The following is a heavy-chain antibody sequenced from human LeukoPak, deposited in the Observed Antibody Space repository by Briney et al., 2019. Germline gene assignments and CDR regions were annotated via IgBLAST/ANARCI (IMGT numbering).Heavy chain of an antibody. V-gene: IGHV4-39*01. J-gene: IGHJ4*02. Sequence: KPSETLSLTCTVSGGSISSGSYYRGWIRQPPGKGLEWIGSIYYSGSTNYNPSLKSRVTISVDTSKNQFSLKLSSVTAADTAVYYCARRDTSSGYYVFIYWGQGTLVTVSS. CDR2: IYYSGST. CDR3: ARRDTSSGYYVFIY. D-gene: IGHD3-22*01. CDR1: GGSISSGSYY.